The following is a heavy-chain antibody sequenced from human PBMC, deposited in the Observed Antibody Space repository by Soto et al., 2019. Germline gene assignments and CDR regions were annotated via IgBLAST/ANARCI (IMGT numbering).Heavy chain of an antibody. CDR3: ARRKDYYDSSGNLDAFDI. J-gene: IGHJ3*02. V-gene: IGHV1-3*01. CDR1: GYTFTSYA. D-gene: IGHD3-22*01. Sequence: QVQLVQSGAEVKKPGASVKVSCKASGYTFTSYAMHWVRQAPGQRLEWMGWINAGNGNTKYSQNFQGRVTITRDTSASTAYMELSSLRSEDTAVYYCARRKDYYDSSGNLDAFDIWGQGTMVTVSS. CDR2: INAGNGNT.